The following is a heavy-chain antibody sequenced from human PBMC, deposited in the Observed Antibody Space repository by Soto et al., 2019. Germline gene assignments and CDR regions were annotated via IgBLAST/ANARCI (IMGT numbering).Heavy chain of an antibody. CDR1: GFTSGYA. CDR3: AKDQAAAGNYYFDF. V-gene: IGHV3-30*18. Sequence: GGSLRLSCAASGFTSGYAMHWVRQAPGKGLEWVAGTYDGSNKYYSDSVKSRFSKSRDNSKNTLYLQMNSLRTEDTAVYYCAKDQAAAGNYYFDFWGQGT. J-gene: IGHJ4*02. D-gene: IGHD6-13*01. CDR2: TYDGSNK.